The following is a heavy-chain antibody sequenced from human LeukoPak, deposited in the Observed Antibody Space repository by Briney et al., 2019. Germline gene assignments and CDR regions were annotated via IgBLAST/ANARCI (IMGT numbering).Heavy chain of an antibody. Sequence: SETLSLTCTVSGGSISSSSYYWGWIRQPPGKGLEWIGSIYYSGSTYCNPSLKSRVTISVDTSKNQFSLKLSSVTAADTAVYYCATSYSGWYYWYFQHWGQGTLVTVSS. CDR1: GGSISSSSYY. CDR3: ATSYSGWYYWYFQH. D-gene: IGHD6-19*01. CDR2: IYYSGST. V-gene: IGHV4-39*07. J-gene: IGHJ1*01.